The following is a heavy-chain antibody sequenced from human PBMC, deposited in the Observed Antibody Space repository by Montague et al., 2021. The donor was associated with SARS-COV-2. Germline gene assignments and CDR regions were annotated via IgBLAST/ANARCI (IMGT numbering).Heavy chain of an antibody. Sequence: SETLSLTCTVSGGSISSPYWTWIRQPPGKGLEWIGCIYYSGSTSYNPSLKSRVTMSVDTSKNQFSLKLSSVTAADTAVYYCARSSGSYSTFDFWGQGTLVTVSS. V-gene: IGHV4-59*08. CDR1: GGSISSPY. D-gene: IGHD3-10*01. CDR2: IYYSGST. J-gene: IGHJ4*02. CDR3: ARSSGSYSTFDF.